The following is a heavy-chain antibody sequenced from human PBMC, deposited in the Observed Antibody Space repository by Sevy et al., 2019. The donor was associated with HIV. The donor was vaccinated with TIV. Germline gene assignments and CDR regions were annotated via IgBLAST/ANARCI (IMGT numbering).Heavy chain of an antibody. Sequence: GESLKISCKGSGYSFPIYWIGWVRQMPGIGLEWMGIIYPGDSDTRYSPSFQGQVTISVDKSINTAYLQWSSLKASDTAMYYCARHSRKQWLSNFDSWGRGTLVTVSS. CDR2: IYPGDSDT. V-gene: IGHV5-51*01. J-gene: IGHJ4*02. CDR3: ARHSRKQWLSNFDS. CDR1: GYSFPIYW. D-gene: IGHD6-19*01.